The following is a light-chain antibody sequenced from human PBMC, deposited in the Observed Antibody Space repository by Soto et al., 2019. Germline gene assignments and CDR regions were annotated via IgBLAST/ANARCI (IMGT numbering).Light chain of an antibody. Sequence: QSALTQPASVSGSPGQSITISCTGASSDVGDHNYVSWYQQHPGKAPKLMIYEVSDRPSGVSHRFSGSKSGNTASLTISGLQAEDEADYYCCSHTSSSPYVFGTGTKVTVL. CDR1: SSDVGDHNY. CDR3: CSHTSSSPYV. J-gene: IGLJ1*01. CDR2: EVS. V-gene: IGLV2-14*01.